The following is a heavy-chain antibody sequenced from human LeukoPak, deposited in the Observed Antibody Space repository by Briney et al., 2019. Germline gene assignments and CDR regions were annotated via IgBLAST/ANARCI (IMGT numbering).Heavy chain of an antibody. CDR2: ISAYNGNT. Sequence: ASVKVSCKASGYTFTSYGISWVRQAPGQGLEWMGWISAYNGNTNYAQKLQGRVTMTTDTSTSTAYMDLRSLRSDDTAIYYCARDYYGSGSLDYWGQGTLVTVSS. V-gene: IGHV1-18*01. J-gene: IGHJ4*02. D-gene: IGHD3-10*01. CDR1: GYTFTSYG. CDR3: ARDYYGSGSLDY.